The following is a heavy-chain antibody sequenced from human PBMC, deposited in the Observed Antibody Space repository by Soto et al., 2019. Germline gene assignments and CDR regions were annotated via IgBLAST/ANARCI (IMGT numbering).Heavy chain of an antibody. CDR3: AKDRAYCGGDCPYYYYGMDV. Sequence: QVQLVESGGGVVQPGRSLRLSCAASGFTFSSYGMHWVRQAPGKGLEWVAVISYDGSNKYYADSVKGRFTISRDNSKNTLYLQMNSLRAEDTAVYYCAKDRAYCGGDCPYYYYGMDVW. CDR2: ISYDGSNK. D-gene: IGHD2-21*02. CDR1: GFTFSSYG. J-gene: IGHJ6*01. V-gene: IGHV3-30*18.